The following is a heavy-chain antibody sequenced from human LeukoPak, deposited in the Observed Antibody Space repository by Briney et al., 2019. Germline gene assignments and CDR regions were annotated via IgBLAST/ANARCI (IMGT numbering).Heavy chain of an antibody. CDR2: FDPEDGET. CDR3: ASLRSPITIFGVVIGSTDY. CDR1: GYTLTELS. Sequence: ASVKVSCKVSGYTLTELSMHWVRQAPGKGLEWMGGFDPEDGETIYAQKFQGRVTMTEDTSTDTAYMELSSLRSEDTAVYYCASLRSPITIFGVVIGSTDYWGQGTLVTVSS. V-gene: IGHV1-24*01. D-gene: IGHD3-3*01. J-gene: IGHJ4*02.